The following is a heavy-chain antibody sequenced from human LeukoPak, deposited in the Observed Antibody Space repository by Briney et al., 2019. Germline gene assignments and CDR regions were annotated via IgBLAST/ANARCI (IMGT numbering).Heavy chain of an antibody. CDR1: VYTFTVYY. D-gene: IGHD6-13*01. Sequence: ASVNVSCKSSVYTFTVYYMHWVRQAPGQGLEWMGWINPNSGGTNYAQKFQGRVTMTRDTSISTAYMELSRLRSDDTAVYYCARALYSSSWYSGYWGQGTLVTVSS. CDR3: ARALYSSSWYSGY. V-gene: IGHV1-2*02. J-gene: IGHJ4*02. CDR2: INPNSGGT.